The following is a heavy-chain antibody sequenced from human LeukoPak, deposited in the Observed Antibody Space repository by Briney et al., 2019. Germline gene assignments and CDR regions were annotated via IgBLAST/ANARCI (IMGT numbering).Heavy chain of an antibody. CDR3: ARGAAARLYYMDV. V-gene: IGHV3-74*01. Sequence: GGSLRLSCAASGFSFSAYWMTWVRQAPGKGLVWVSRINSDGSSTSYADSVKGRFTISRDYAKNTLYLQMNSLRAEDTAVYYCARGAAARLYYMDVWGKGTTVTVSS. J-gene: IGHJ6*03. CDR2: INSDGSST. D-gene: IGHD6-13*01. CDR1: GFSFSAYW.